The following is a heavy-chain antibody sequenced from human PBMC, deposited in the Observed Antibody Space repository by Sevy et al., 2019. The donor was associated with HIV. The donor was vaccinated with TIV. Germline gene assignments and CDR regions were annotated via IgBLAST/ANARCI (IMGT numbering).Heavy chain of an antibody. V-gene: IGHV4-30-4*02. J-gene: IGHJ4*02. CDR2: IHYTWGT. D-gene: IGHD5-12*01. CDR3: ASKRGYNHGPFDY. CDR1: GGSISNSDSY. Sequence: SETLSLTCTVSGGSISNSDSYWSWIRQSPGKGLEWIGYIHYTWGTYYNPFRKSRVSMSVDTSEKQFSLKLSSMTEADTAVYYCASKRGYNHGPFDYWGQGALVTVSS.